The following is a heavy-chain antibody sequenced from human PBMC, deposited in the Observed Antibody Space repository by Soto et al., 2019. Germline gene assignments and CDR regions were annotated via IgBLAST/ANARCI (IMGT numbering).Heavy chain of an antibody. CDR1: GGSITNYY. Sequence: QVHLHESGPGLVKASQTLSLTCSVSGGSITNYYWSWIRQPPGKGLEWIGHIFDTGDTDYNPSLKSRVDISLDTPKRQISLRMTSVTAADTAHYYCARQGLDFSDPGRGEYYFDSWGQGNLFSVSS. D-gene: IGHD3-10*01. V-gene: IGHV4-59*01. CDR3: ARQGLDFSDPGRGEYYFDS. J-gene: IGHJ4*02. CDR2: IFDTGDT.